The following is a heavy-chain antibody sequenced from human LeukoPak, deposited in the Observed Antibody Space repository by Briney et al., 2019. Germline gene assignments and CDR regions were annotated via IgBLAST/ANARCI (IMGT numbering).Heavy chain of an antibody. CDR1: GYTFTGYY. D-gene: IGHD2-2*01. J-gene: IGHJ5*02. Sequence: GASVKVSCKASGYTFTGYYMHWVRQAPGQGLEWMGWINPNSGGTNYAQKFQGRVTMTRDTSISTAYMEPSRLRSDDTAVYYCARPSSRYQLLFQAWFDPWGQGTLVTVSS. CDR3: ARPSSRYQLLFQAWFDP. CDR2: INPNSGGT. V-gene: IGHV1-2*02.